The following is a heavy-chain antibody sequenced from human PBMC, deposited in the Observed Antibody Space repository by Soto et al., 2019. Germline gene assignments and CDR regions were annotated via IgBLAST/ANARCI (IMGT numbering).Heavy chain of an antibody. D-gene: IGHD1-26*01. CDR3: ARDRAGAQFGLDV. CDR2: ISSSSSTI. CDR1: GFTFSSYS. V-gene: IGHV3-48*02. Sequence: EVQLVESGGGLVQPGGSLRLSCAASGFTFSSYSMNWVRQAPGKGLEWVSYISSSSSTIYYVDSVKGRITISRDNAKNSLFLQMNSLRYEDTAVYYCARDRAGAQFGLDVWGQGTTVAVSS. J-gene: IGHJ6*02.